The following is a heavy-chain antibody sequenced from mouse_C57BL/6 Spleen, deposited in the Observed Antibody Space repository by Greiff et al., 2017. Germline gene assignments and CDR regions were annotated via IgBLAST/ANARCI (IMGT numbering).Heavy chain of an antibody. CDR3: ARGIYYEYDAGWYFDV. V-gene: IGHV5-16*01. CDR1: GFTFSDYY. J-gene: IGHJ1*03. Sequence: EVKVEESEGGLVQPGSSMKLSCTASGFTFSDYYMAWVRQVPEKGLEWVANINYDGSSTYYLDSLKSRFIISRDNAKNILYLQMSSLKSEDTATYYCARGIYYEYDAGWYFDVWGTGTTVTVSS. CDR2: INYDGSST. D-gene: IGHD2-4*01.